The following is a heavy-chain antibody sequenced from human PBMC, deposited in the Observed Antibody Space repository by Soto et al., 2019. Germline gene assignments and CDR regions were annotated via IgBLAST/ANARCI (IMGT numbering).Heavy chain of an antibody. J-gene: IGHJ4*02. Sequence: SETLSLTCAVYGGSFSGYYWIWIRQPPGKGLEWIGEIYHSGSTNYNPSLKSRVTISVDKSKNQFSLKLSSVTAADTAVYYCARVAVAGTRVDYWGQGTLVTISS. D-gene: IGHD6-19*01. CDR3: ARVAVAGTRVDY. CDR1: GGSFSGYY. CDR2: IYHSGST. V-gene: IGHV4-34*01.